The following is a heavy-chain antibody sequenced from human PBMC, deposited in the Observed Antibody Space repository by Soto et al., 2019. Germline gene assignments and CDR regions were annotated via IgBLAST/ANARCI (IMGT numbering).Heavy chain of an antibody. Sequence: GGSLRLSCAASGFTFSTYWMHWVRQAPGKGLVWVSRINSDGSTTNYADSVKGRFTISRDNAKNTLYLQMNSLRAEDTAVYYCAKFYGGNSAHTYTIDPWGQGTLVTVSS. CDR1: GFTFSTYW. CDR2: INSDGSTT. V-gene: IGHV3-74*01. CDR3: AKFYGGNSAHTYTIDP. D-gene: IGHD2-21*02. J-gene: IGHJ5*02.